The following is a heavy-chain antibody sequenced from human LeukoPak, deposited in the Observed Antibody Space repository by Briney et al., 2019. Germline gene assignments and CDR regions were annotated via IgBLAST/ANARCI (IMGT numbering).Heavy chain of an antibody. CDR1: GFTFSSYG. CDR3: ATAHRHYYYDSSGPGGPFDS. Sequence: GGSLRLSCAASGFTFSSYGMHWVRQAPDKGLEWVAIISYDGSSKYYADSVKGRFTISRDNSKNTLYPQMNSLRVEDTAVYYCATAHRHYYYDSSGPGGPFDSWGQGTLVTVSS. J-gene: IGHJ4*02. CDR2: ISYDGSSK. D-gene: IGHD3-22*01. V-gene: IGHV3-30*03.